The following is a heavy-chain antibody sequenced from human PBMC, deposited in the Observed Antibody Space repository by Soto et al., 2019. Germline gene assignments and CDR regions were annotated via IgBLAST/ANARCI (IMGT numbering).Heavy chain of an antibody. CDR2: IVPLFRTA. D-gene: IGHD1-1*01. CDR3: ARDWPGTTHHGFDP. CDR1: GGIFDSYA. V-gene: IGHV1-69*12. J-gene: IGHJ5*02. Sequence: QVQLVQSAAEVKKPGSSVKVSCKASGGIFDSYAIIWVRQAPGQGLDWMGGIVPLFRTANYAQKFQGRVTITADESTSTVYLEMSSLKSEDTAVYYCARDWPGTTHHGFDPWGQGTLVIVSS.